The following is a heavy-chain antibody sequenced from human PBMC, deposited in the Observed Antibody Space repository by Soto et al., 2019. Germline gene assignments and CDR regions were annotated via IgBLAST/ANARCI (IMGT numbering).Heavy chain of an antibody. CDR2: TYHSGNT. CDR1: GDTISTGGYT. V-gene: IGHV4-30-2*03. J-gene: IGHJ4*02. D-gene: IGHD3-22*01. CDR3: ERHSIWLLLSDY. Sequence: SETLSLTCDVSGDTISTGGYTWAWIRQPPGKALEWIGHTYHSGNTYYNPSLKSRVTISVDTSKNQFSLKLDSVTAADTAVYFCERHSIWLLLSDYWGQGSLVTVSS.